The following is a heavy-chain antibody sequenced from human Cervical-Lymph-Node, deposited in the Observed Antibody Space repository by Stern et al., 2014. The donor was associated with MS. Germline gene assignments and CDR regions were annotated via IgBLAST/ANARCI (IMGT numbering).Heavy chain of an antibody. J-gene: IGHJ4*02. CDR3: ARGAIPTSERYSFDY. D-gene: IGHD2-2*01. Sequence: QVQLVQSGAEVKKPGASVKVSCKASEYTFTGYYMHWVRQAPGQGLEWMGWINPNSGGTNDAQKFQGGVTMTRDTSISTAYMELSRLRSDDTAVYYCARGAIPTSERYSFDYWGQGTLVTVSS. CDR2: INPNSGGT. CDR1: EYTFTGYY. V-gene: IGHV1-2*02.